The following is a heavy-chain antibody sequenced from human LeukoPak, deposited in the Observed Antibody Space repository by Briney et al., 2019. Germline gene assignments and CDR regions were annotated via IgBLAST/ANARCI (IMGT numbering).Heavy chain of an antibody. CDR2: ISYDGSNK. J-gene: IGHJ4*02. Sequence: QSGGSLRLSCAASGFTFSSYAMHWVRQAPGKGLEWVAVISYDGSNKYYADSVKGRFTISRDNSKNMLYLQMNSLRAEDTAVYYCARGRAVTGSTVIDYWGQGTLVTVSS. CDR3: ARGRAVTGSTVIDY. D-gene: IGHD6-19*01. CDR1: GFTFSSYA. V-gene: IGHV3-30-3*01.